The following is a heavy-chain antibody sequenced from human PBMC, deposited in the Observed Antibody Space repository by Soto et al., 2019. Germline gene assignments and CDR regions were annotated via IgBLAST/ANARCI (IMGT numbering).Heavy chain of an antibody. J-gene: IGHJ6*02. CDR3: ARDWDIVILSVPIPNYNYGMDV. Sequence: PGGSLRLSCEGSGFTFSAYAMNWVRQAPGKGLEWVSYISSRSDTLYYADSVKGRFTISRDNAKNSVYLQVNNLRDEETAVYYCARDWDIVILSVPIPNYNYGMDVWGQGTTVTVSS. D-gene: IGHD2-15*01. CDR1: GFTFSAYA. V-gene: IGHV3-48*02. CDR2: ISSRSDTL.